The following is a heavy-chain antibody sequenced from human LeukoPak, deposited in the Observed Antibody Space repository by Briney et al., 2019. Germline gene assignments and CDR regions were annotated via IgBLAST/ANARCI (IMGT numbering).Heavy chain of an antibody. D-gene: IGHD3-10*01. CDR3: ARDGMFGSGFYDY. V-gene: IGHV3-7*01. J-gene: IGHJ4*02. Sequence: GGSLRLSCATSGFTFSDAWMTWVRQARGKGLEWVANIKQDGSEKYYVDSVKGRFTISRDNAKNSLYLQMNSLRAEDTAVYYCARDGMFGSGFYDYWGQGTLVTVSS. CDR2: IKQDGSEK. CDR1: GFTFSDAW.